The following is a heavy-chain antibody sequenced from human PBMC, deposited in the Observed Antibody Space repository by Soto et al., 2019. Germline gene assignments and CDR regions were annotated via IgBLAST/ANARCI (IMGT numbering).Heavy chain of an antibody. CDR1: GFTFSSYA. CDR2: ISGSGGST. J-gene: IGHJ6*02. Sequence: GGSLRLSCAASGFTFSSYAMSWVRQAPGKGLEWVSAISGSGGSTYYADSVKGRFTISRDNSKNTLYLQMNSLRAEDTAVYYCAKSPEAYYYYGMDVRGQGTTVTVSS. V-gene: IGHV3-23*01. CDR3: AKSPEAYYYYGMDV.